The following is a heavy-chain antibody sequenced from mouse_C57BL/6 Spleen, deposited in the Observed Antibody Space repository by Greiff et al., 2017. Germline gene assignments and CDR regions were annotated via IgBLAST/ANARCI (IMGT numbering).Heavy chain of an antibody. CDR1: GFSLTSYG. J-gene: IGHJ4*01. D-gene: IGHD2-4*01. CDR3: ARNERLRDYAMDY. Sequence: VMLVESGPGLVQPSQSLSITCTVSGFSLTSYGVHWVRQSPGKGLEWLGVIWSGGSTDYNAAFISRLSISKDNSKSQVFFKMNSLQADDTAIYYCARNERLRDYAMDYWGQGTSVTVSS. CDR2: IWSGGST. V-gene: IGHV2-2*01.